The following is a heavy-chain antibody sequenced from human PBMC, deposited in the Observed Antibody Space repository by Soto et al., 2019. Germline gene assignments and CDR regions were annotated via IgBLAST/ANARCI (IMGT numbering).Heavy chain of an antibody. D-gene: IGHD6-13*01. V-gene: IGHV4-61*01. Sequence: SETLSLTCTVSGGSVSSGSYYWSWIRQPPGKGLEWIGYIYYSGSTNYNPSLKSRVTISVDTSKNQFSLKLSSVTAADTAVYYCARGAGSSSWYRGYYYSMDVWGQGTTVTVSS. CDR2: IYYSGST. CDR1: GGSVSSGSYY. J-gene: IGHJ6*02. CDR3: ARGAGSSSWYRGYYYSMDV.